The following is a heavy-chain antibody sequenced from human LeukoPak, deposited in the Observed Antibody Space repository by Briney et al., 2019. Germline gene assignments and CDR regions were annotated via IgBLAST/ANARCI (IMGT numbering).Heavy chain of an antibody. CDR1: GFTFSDYY. CDR3: ARATFGEWLLDY. D-gene: IGHD3-10*01. V-gene: IGHV3-11*01. CDR2: ISGGGTT. Sequence: GGSLRLSCAASGFTFSDYYMTWIRQSPAKGLEWVSYISGGGTTYYADSVKGRFYISRDNANNSLCLQMNSLRGDDTAVYYCARATFGEWLLDYWGQGTLVTVSS. J-gene: IGHJ4*02.